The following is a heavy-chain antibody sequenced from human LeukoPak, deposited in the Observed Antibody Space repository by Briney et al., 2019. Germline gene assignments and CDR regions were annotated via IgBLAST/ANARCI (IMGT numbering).Heavy chain of an antibody. D-gene: IGHD3-22*01. CDR2: IRYDGIYK. J-gene: IGHJ4*02. Sequence: PGGSLRLSCAASGFTFSSYGMHWVRQAPGKGLEWVAFIRYDGIYKYYADSVKGRFTISRDNSKNTLYLQMNSLRAEDTAVYYCAKSKIADYWGQGTLVTVSS. CDR1: GFTFSSYG. V-gene: IGHV3-30*02. CDR3: AKSKIADY.